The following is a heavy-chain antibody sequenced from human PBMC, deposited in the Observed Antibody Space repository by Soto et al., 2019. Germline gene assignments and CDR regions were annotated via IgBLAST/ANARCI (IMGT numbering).Heavy chain of an antibody. V-gene: IGHV1-58*01. D-gene: IGHD2-8*01. CDR2: IVVGSGNT. J-gene: IGHJ6*02. Sequence: SVKVSCKASVFTFTSSAVQWVRQARGQRLEWIGWIVVGSGNTNYAQKFQERVTITRDMSTSTAYMELSSLRSEDTAVYYCAAGCTNGVCYYYYGMDVWGQGTTVTVSS. CDR3: AAGCTNGVCYYYYGMDV. CDR1: VFTFTSSA.